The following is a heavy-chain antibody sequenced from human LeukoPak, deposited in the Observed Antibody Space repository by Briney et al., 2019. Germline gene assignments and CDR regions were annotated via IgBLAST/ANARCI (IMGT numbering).Heavy chain of an antibody. CDR2: IIPIFGTA. D-gene: IGHD3-22*01. Sequence: GASVKVSCKASGYTFTSYYMHWVRQAPGQGLEWMGGIIPIFGTANYAQKFQGRVTITADESTSTAYMELSSLRSEDTAVYYCARAHYYDSSGYDFPFDYWGQGTLVTVSS. CDR3: ARAHYYDSSGYDFPFDY. V-gene: IGHV1-69*13. J-gene: IGHJ4*02. CDR1: GYTFTSYY.